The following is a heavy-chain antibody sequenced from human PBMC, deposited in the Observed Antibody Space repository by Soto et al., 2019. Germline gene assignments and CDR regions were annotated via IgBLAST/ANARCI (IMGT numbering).Heavy chain of an antibody. D-gene: IGHD6-13*01. V-gene: IGHV4-39*01. CDR3: ARPEFIAAAGPFWY. Sequence: SETLSLTCTVSGGSISSSSYYWGWIRQPPGKGLEWIGSIYYSGSTYYNPSLKSRVTISVDTSKNQFSLKLSSVTAADTAVYYCARPEFIAAAGPFWYWGQGTLVTVSS. CDR1: GGSISSSSYY. CDR2: IYYSGST. J-gene: IGHJ4*02.